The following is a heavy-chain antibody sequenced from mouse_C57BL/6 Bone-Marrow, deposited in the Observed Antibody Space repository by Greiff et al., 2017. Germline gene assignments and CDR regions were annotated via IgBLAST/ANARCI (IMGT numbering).Heavy chain of an antibody. CDR1: GYTFTSYD. CDR3: ARDYGSSYWYFDV. J-gene: IGHJ1*03. Sequence: VQLQQSGPELVKPGASVKLSCKASGYTFTSYDINWVKQRPGQGLEWIGWLYPRDGSTTYNEKFKGKATLTVDTSSSTAYMGLHSLTSEDSAVSFCARDYGSSYWYFDVWGTGTTVTVSS. D-gene: IGHD1-1*01. CDR2: LYPRDGST. V-gene: IGHV1-85*01.